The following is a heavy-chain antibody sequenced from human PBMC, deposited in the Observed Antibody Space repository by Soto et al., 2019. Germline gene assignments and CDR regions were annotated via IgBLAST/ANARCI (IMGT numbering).Heavy chain of an antibody. CDR1: GYTFTSYA. J-gene: IGHJ4*02. V-gene: IGHV1-18*01. Sequence: QVQLVQSGAEVKKPGASVKVSCKTSGYTFTSYAISWVRQAPGQGLEWMGWISAYNGNTHYAQKLQGRVTMTTDTSTSTAYMELRSLRSDDTALYYWARALAAAGPFDYWGQGTLVTVAP. D-gene: IGHD6-13*01. CDR3: ARALAAAGPFDY. CDR2: ISAYNGNT.